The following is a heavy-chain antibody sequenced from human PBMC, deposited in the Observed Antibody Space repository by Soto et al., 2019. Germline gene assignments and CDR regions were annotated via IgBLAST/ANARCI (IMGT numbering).Heavy chain of an antibody. CDR1: GFTFTSSA. CDR3: AAVAGTYDTPYYYYYYGMDV. CDR2: IVVGSGNT. Sequence: ASVKVSCKAPGFTFTSSAVQWVRQARGQRLEWIGWIVVGSGNTNYAQKFQERVTITRDMSTSTAYMELSSLRSEDTAVYYCAAVAGTYDTPYYYYYYGMDVWGQGTTVTVSS. V-gene: IGHV1-58*01. D-gene: IGHD1-1*01. J-gene: IGHJ6*02.